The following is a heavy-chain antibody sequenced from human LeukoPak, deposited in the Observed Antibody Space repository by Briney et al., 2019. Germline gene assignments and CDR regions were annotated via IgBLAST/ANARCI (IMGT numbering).Heavy chain of an antibody. V-gene: IGHV3-7*05. CDR1: GFTFSTYW. J-gene: IGHJ4*02. D-gene: IGHD2-2*01. CDR3: ARLSCSATICYSYFDH. Sequence: GGSLRLSCAASGFTFSTYWMSWVRQAPGKGLEWVGNIKEDGSEKFFVDSVKGRFTISRDDARNSLSLQMNSLRAEDTAVYYCARLSCSATICYSYFDHWGQGTLVTVSS. CDR2: IKEDGSEK.